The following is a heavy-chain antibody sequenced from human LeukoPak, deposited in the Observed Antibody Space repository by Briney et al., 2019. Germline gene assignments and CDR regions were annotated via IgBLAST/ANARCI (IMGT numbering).Heavy chain of an antibody. V-gene: IGHV3-30*18. Sequence: PGGSLSLSCEASGFTFSSYGMHWVRQAPGKGREGVEVISYDGSNKYYADSVKGRFTISRDNSMDTLYLQMNSLRAGDTAVYYCAKGSTPEGELRHDYWGQGTLVTVSS. D-gene: IGHD3-16*01. J-gene: IGHJ4*02. CDR1: GFTFSSYG. CDR3: AKGSTPEGELRHDY. CDR2: ISYDGSNK.